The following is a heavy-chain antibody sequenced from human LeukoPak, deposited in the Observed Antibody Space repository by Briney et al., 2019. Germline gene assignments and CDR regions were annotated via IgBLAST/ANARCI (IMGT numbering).Heavy chain of an antibody. CDR1: GYNFFSYW. CDR2: IYPGDSDI. Sequence: GESLKISCKGSGYNFFSYWIGWVRQMPGKGLERMGIIYPGDSDIKYSPSSQGQVTISADKSISTAYLQWSSLKASDTAMYYCARRTRFGEFYDFDYWGQGTLVTVSS. CDR3: ARRTRFGEFYDFDY. D-gene: IGHD3-10*01. V-gene: IGHV5-51*01. J-gene: IGHJ4*02.